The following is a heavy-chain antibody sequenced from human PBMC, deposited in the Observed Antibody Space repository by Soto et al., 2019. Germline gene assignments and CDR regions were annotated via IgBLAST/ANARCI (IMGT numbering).Heavy chain of an antibody. J-gene: IGHJ4*02. D-gene: IGHD3-22*01. CDR1: GGSISSGGYY. V-gene: IGHV4-31*03. CDR2: IYYSGST. Sequence: PSETLSLTCTVSGGSISSGGYYWSWIRQHPGKGLEWIGYIYYSGSTYYNPSLKSRVTISVDTSKNQFSLKLSSVTAADTAVYYCAREGAVQRYYYDSSCYYDYWGQGTLVT. CDR3: AREGAVQRYYYDSSCYYDY.